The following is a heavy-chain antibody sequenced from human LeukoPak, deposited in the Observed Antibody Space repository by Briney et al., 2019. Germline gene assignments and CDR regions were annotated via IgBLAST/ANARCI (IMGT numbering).Heavy chain of an antibody. Sequence: RASVKVSCKASGYTFSSYYMHWVRQAPGQGLEWMGIINPRGGSTSYAQKFQGRVTMTRDPSTSTVYMELSSLRSEDTAVYYCASDPGCSSTSCPGGFDYWGQGTLVTVS. CDR1: GYTFSSYY. J-gene: IGHJ4*02. CDR2: INPRGGST. D-gene: IGHD2-2*01. CDR3: ASDPGCSSTSCPGGFDY. V-gene: IGHV1-46*03.